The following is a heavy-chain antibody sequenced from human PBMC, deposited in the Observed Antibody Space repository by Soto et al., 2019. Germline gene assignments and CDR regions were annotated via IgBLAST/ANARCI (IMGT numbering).Heavy chain of an antibody. J-gene: IGHJ4*02. CDR2: IIPIFGTA. CDR3: ASGTTGKTWFVDY. Sequence: SVKVSCKASGGTFSSYAISWVRQAPGQGLEWMGGIIPIFGTANYAQKFQGRVTITADESTSTAYMELSSLRSEDTAVYYCASGTTGKTWFVDYWGQGTLVTVSS. V-gene: IGHV1-69*13. CDR1: GGTFSSYA. D-gene: IGHD1-1*01.